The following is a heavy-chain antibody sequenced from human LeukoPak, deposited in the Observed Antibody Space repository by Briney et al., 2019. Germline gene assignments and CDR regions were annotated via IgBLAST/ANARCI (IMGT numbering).Heavy chain of an antibody. CDR3: ARGTGITGTTFGY. J-gene: IGHJ4*02. V-gene: IGHV3-21*01. CDR2: ISSSSSYI. CDR1: GFTFSSYS. D-gene: IGHD1-7*01. Sequence: GGSLRLSCAASGFTFSSYSMNWVRQAPGKGPEWVSSISSSSSYIYYADSVEGRFTISRDNAKNSLYLQMNSLRAEDTAVYYCARGTGITGTTFGYWGQGTLVTVSS.